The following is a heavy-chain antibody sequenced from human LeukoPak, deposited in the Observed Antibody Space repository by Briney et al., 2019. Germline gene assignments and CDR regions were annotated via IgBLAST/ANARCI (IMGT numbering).Heavy chain of an antibody. D-gene: IGHD6-19*01. Sequence: GGSLRLSCAASRFTFSNYTMSWVRQAPGEGLEWVSAIGGNGGSTYYADSVKGRFTISRDNSKDTLYLQMNSLRAEDTAVYYCAKFSVAGYFDYWGQGTLVTVSS. CDR1: RFTFSNYT. J-gene: IGHJ4*02. V-gene: IGHV3-23*01. CDR3: AKFSVAGYFDY. CDR2: IGGNGGST.